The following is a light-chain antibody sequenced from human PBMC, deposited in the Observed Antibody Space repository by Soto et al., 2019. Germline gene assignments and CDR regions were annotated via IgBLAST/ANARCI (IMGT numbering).Light chain of an antibody. CDR1: QNLLYNSNNKNY. CDR2: WAS. V-gene: IGKV4-1*01. CDR3: QQYYSTPPT. J-gene: IGKJ1*01. Sequence: DVVMTQSPDSLAVSLGERATINCKSSQNLLYNSNNKNYLAWYQQRPGQPPKLLIYWASTRESGVPDRFSGSGSGTDFTRTISSLQAADLAVYYCQQYYSTPPTFGQGTKVEMK.